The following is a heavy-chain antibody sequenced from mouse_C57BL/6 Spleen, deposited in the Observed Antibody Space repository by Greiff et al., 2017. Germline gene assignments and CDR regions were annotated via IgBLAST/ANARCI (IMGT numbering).Heavy chain of an antibody. CDR2: IDPSDSET. V-gene: IGHV1-52*01. J-gene: IGHJ3*01. D-gene: IGHD5-1*01. Sequence: QVQLQQPGAELVRPGSSVKLSCKASGYTFTSYWMHWVKQRPIQGLEWIGNIDPSDSETHYNQKFKDKATLTVDKSSSTAYMQLSSLTSEDSAVYYCARGEYLQAWFAYWGQGTLVTVSA. CDR1: GYTFTSYW. CDR3: ARGEYLQAWFAY.